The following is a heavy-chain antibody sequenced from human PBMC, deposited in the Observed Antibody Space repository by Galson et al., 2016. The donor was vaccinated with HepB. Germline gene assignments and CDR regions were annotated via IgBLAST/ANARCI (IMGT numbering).Heavy chain of an antibody. CDR1: GASVNSSNW. CDR2: IYHTGTS. D-gene: IGHD2-2*01. J-gene: IGHJ5*02. Sequence: SETLSLTCAVSGASVNSSNWWTWVRQAPGTGLEWIGEIYHTGTSNNNPSLLSRFTMSIDNSRNHFSLNLNSVTAADTAVYYCARAAIIPGARMVFDPWGQGILVTVSS. V-gene: IGHV4-4*02. CDR3: ARAAIIPGARMVFDP.